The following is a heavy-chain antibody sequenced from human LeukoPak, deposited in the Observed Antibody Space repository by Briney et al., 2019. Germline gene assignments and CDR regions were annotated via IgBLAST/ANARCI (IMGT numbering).Heavy chain of an antibody. V-gene: IGHV4-59*08. CDR1: GGSISSYY. CDR2: IYYSGST. CDR3: ARGGGLDAFDV. Sequence: SETLSLTCTVSGGSISSYYWSWIRQLPGKGLEWIGYIYYSGSTNYNPSLKSRVTISVDTSKNQFSLKLSSVTAADTAVYYCARGGGLDAFDVWGPGTMVTVSS. J-gene: IGHJ3*01. D-gene: IGHD2-15*01.